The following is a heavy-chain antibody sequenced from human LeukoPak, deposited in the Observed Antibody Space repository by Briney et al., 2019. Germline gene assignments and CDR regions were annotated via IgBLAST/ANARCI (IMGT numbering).Heavy chain of an antibody. CDR2: ISGSGGST. V-gene: IGHV3-23*01. CDR3: AKGNTMVRGPKGAFDI. D-gene: IGHD3-10*01. Sequence: GGSLRLSCAASGFTFSSYAMSWVRQAPGKGLEWVSAISGSGGSTYYADSVKGPFTISRDNSKNTLYLQMNSLRAEDTAVYYCAKGNTMVRGPKGAFDIWGQGTMVTVSS. J-gene: IGHJ3*02. CDR1: GFTFSSYA.